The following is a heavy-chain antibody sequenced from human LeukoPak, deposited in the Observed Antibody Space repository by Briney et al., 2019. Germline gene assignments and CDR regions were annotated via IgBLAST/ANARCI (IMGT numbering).Heavy chain of an antibody. CDR1: GFTFDDYA. CDR2: VSWNSGSI. V-gene: IGHV3-9*01. Sequence: GGSLRLSCAASGFTFDDYAMHWVRQAPGKGLEWVSGVSWNSGSIGYADSVKGRFTISRDNAKNSLYLQTNSLRAEDTALYYCAKDMYYYDSSGYYAYWGQGTLVTVSS. D-gene: IGHD3-22*01. CDR3: AKDMYYYDSSGYYAY. J-gene: IGHJ4*02.